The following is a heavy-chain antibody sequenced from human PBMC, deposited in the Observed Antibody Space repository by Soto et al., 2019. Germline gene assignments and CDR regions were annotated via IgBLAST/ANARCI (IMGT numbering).Heavy chain of an antibody. D-gene: IGHD1-1*01. CDR3: ARELYNAFDI. Sequence: PSETLSLTCTVSGGSISSYYWSWIRQPPGKGLEWIGYIYYSGSTNYNPSLKSRVTISVDTSKNQFSLKLSSVTAADTAVYYCARELYNAFDIWGQGTMDTVSS. CDR2: IYYSGST. CDR1: GGSISSYY. V-gene: IGHV4-59*01. J-gene: IGHJ3*02.